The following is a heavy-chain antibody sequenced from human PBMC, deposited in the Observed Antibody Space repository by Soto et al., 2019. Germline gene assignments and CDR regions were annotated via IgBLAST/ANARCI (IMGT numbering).Heavy chain of an antibody. V-gene: IGHV4-59*08. CDR3: ARLWFGELFYYYYYMDV. D-gene: IGHD3-10*01. CDR2: MYYSGST. J-gene: IGHJ6*03. CDR1: GGCISSYY. Sequence: PSETLSLTCTVSGGCISSYYWSWIRQPPGKGLEWIGYMYYSGSTNYNPSLKSRVTISVDTSKNQFSLKLSSVTAADTAVYYCARLWFGELFYYYYYMDVWGKGTTVTVSS.